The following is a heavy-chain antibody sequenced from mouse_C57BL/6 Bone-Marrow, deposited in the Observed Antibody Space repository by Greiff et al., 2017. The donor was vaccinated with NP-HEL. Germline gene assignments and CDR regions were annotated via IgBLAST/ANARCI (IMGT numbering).Heavy chain of an antibody. J-gene: IGHJ3*01. D-gene: IGHD1-1*01. CDR3: ARSDYYGSSYGAY. Sequence: QVQLQQSGAELVRPGTSVKVSCKASGYAFTNYLIEWVKQRPGQGLEWIGVNNPGSGGTNYHEKFKGKATPTADKSSSSAYMQLSSLTSEDSAVYFCARSDYYGSSYGAYWGQGTLVTVSA. CDR1: GYAFTNYL. V-gene: IGHV1-54*01. CDR2: NNPGSGGT.